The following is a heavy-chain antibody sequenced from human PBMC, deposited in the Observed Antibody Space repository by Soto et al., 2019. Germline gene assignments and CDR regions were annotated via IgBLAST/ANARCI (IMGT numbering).Heavy chain of an antibody. J-gene: IGHJ4*02. CDR2: IKQDGSEK. V-gene: IGHV3-7*01. CDR1: GFTFSSYL. CDR3: ARDLLPSY. Sequence: GGSLRLSCAASGFTFSSYLMSWVRQAPGKGLEWVANIKQDGSEKYYVDSVKGRFTISRDNAKNSLYLQMNSLRAEDTAVYYCARDLLPSYWGQGTLVTVSS.